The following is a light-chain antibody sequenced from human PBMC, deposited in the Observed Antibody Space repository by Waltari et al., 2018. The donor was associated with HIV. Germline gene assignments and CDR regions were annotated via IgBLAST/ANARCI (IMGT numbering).Light chain of an antibody. Sequence: QSALTQPASVSGSPGQSIPISCTGISSGSGGYNSVSWYQHHPGKAPKLIIYEVSNRPSGVSNRFSGSKSGNTASLTISGLQAEDEADYYCGSSTSSSNMDVFGGGTKVTVL. CDR1: SSGSGGYNS. V-gene: IGLV2-14*01. J-gene: IGLJ2*01. CDR2: EVS. CDR3: GSSTSSSNMDV.